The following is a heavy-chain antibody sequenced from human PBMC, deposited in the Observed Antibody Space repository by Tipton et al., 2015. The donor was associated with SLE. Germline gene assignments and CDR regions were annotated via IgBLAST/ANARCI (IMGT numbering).Heavy chain of an antibody. D-gene: IGHD2-8*01. Sequence: LSLTCAVSGGSIRSYYWSWIRQPPGKGLECIGYISYSGNTYYNPSLKSPVTLSIDTSKNQFSLKMRSVTAADTAVYFCARGYCSDGVCYGFGFFDYWGQGNLVTVSS. J-gene: IGHJ4*02. V-gene: IGHV4-59*12. CDR2: ISYSGNT. CDR1: GGSIRSYY. CDR3: ARGYCSDGVCYGFGFFDY.